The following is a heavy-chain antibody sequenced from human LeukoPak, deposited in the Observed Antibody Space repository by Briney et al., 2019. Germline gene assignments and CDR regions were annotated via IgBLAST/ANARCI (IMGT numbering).Heavy chain of an antibody. D-gene: IGHD4/OR15-4a*01. J-gene: IGHJ4*02. Sequence: GSSVKVSSKASGGTFSSYAISWVRQAPGQGLEWMGGIIPIFGTANYAQKFQGRVTITADESTSTAYMELSSLRSEDTAVYYCARGLTRQSFLFDYWGQGTLVTVSS. V-gene: IGHV1-69*01. CDR2: IIPIFGTA. CDR3: ARGLTRQSFLFDY. CDR1: GGTFSSYA.